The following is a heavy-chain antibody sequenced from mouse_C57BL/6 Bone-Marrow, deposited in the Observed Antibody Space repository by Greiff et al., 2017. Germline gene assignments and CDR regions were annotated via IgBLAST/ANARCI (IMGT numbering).Heavy chain of an antibody. CDR3: ARPDLLWSSWFAY. CDR1: GYTFTSYG. CDR2: IYPRSGNT. V-gene: IGHV1-81*01. J-gene: IGHJ3*01. Sequence: VQLQQSGAELARPGASVKLSCKASGYTFTSYGISWVKQRTGQGLEWIGEIYPRSGNTYYNEKFKGKATLTADKSSSTAYMELRSLTSEDSAVYFCARPDLLWSSWFAYWGQGTLVTVSA. D-gene: IGHD2-1*01.